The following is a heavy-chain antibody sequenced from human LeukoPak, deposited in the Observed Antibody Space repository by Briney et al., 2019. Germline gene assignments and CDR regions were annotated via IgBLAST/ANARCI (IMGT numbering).Heavy chain of an antibody. D-gene: IGHD4-11*01. V-gene: IGHV1-18*01. CDR3: ARDPTTQTFDY. Sequence: GASVKVSCKASGYTFTSYVISWLRQAPGQGLEWMGWISTYNGNTNYAQKLQGRVIMTTDTSTTTAYMELRSLTSDDTAVYYCARDPTTQTFDYWGQGTLVTVSS. CDR1: GYTFTSYV. J-gene: IGHJ4*02. CDR2: ISTYNGNT.